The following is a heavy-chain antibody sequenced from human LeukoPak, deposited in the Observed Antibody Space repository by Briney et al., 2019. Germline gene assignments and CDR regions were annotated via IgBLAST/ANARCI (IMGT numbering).Heavy chain of an antibody. CDR1: GDSVSSGSHY. CDR2: ISNSGST. Sequence: PSETLSLTCTVSGDSVSSGSHYWSWIRQPPGKGLECIGYISNSGSTNYNPSLKSRVTISVDTSKNQLSLNRNSVTAADTAVYYCARSYYDFWSGSYYYYMDVWGKGTTVTVSS. J-gene: IGHJ6*03. D-gene: IGHD3-3*01. V-gene: IGHV4-61*01. CDR3: ARSYYDFWSGSYYYYMDV.